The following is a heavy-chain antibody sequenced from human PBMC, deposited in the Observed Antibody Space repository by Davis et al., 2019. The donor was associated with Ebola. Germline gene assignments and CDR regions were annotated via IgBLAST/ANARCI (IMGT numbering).Heavy chain of an antibody. CDR1: GDSINKYF. CDR3: AREGTNSQGRGLDV. Sequence: PSETLSLTCSVSGDSINKYFWSWIRQPAGEGLQWIGRLYASVTANYHPSLKSRVTMSIDTSKKQFSLNLTSVTAADTAVYYCAREGTNSQGRGLDVWGQGTTVTVS. V-gene: IGHV4-4*07. D-gene: IGHD4-23*01. J-gene: IGHJ6*02. CDR2: LYASVTA.